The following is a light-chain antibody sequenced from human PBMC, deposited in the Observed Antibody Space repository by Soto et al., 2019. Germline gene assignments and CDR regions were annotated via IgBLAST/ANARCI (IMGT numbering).Light chain of an antibody. V-gene: IGLV2-23*01. J-gene: IGLJ2*01. Sequence: QSALTQPASVSGSPGESITISCTGTSSDVGTYNLVTWYQQHPGRVPKLILYEGNKRPSGVSSRCSASKSGNTASLTISGLQAEDEADYFCCSYAPSRTLLFGGGTKVTVL. CDR3: CSYAPSRTLL. CDR1: SSDVGTYNL. CDR2: EGN.